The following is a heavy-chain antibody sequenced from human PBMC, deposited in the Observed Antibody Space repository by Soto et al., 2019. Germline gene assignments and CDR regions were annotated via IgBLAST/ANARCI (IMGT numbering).Heavy chain of an antibody. D-gene: IGHD6-6*01. CDR1: GFTFSSYA. CDR3: AKGSEFSNSYTLDFDF. Sequence: GGSLRLSCAASGFTFSSYAMSWVRQAPGRGLEWVSIMSGNGGSTYYAASVKGRFTISRDNTKNTLYPQMDSLTAADTAVYYCAKGSEFSNSYTLDFDFWGQGALVTVS. CDR2: MSGNGGST. V-gene: IGHV3-23*01. J-gene: IGHJ4*02.